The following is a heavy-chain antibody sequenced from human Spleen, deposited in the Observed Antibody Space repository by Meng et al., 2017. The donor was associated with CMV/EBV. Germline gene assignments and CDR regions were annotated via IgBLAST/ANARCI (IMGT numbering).Heavy chain of an antibody. J-gene: IGHJ5*02. CDR1: GASLRSNSYY. CDR3: ATAVPAEIWSPFDP. Sequence: GSLRLSCTVSGASLRSNSYYWSWIRQPPGKGLAWIGIIFYSGATYYNPSLKSRVTMSVDTSKNQFSLKLSSVTAADTAVYYCATAVPAEIWSPFDPWGQGTLVTVSS. D-gene: IGHD2-2*01. V-gene: IGHV4-39*01. CDR2: IFYSGAT.